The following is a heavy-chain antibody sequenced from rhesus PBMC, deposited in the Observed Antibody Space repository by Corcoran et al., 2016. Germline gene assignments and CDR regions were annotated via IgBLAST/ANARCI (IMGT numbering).Heavy chain of an antibody. CDR2: ISNTGKPV. CDR1: GFTFGDYG. Sequence: EVQLMESGGGLVQPGGSLRLSCAASGFTFGDYGMHWVRQARGKGLEWVSSISNTGKPVYYADSVKCRCTGYRDNAKNSLSLQMSSLRAEDTAVYYCTRDRVAAAGPLDYWGQGVLVTVSS. D-gene: IGHD6S26*01. CDR3: TRDRVAAAGPLDY. V-gene: IGHV3-183*02. J-gene: IGHJ4*01.